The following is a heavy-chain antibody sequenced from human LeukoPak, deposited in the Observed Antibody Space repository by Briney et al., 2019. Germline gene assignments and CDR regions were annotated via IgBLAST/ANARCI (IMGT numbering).Heavy chain of an antibody. Sequence: SETLSLTCTVSGGSISSYYWSWIRRPPGKGLEWIGYIYYSGSTNYNPSLKSRVTISVDTSKNQFSLKLSSVTAADTAVYYCAREYYYDSSGHRGYFDYWGQGTLVTVSS. CDR2: IYYSGST. CDR1: GGSISSYY. D-gene: IGHD3-22*01. CDR3: AREYYYDSSGHRGYFDY. V-gene: IGHV4-59*01. J-gene: IGHJ4*02.